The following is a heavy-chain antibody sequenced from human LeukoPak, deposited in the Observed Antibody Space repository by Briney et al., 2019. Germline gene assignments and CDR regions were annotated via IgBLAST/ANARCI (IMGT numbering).Heavy chain of an antibody. J-gene: IGHJ6*04. V-gene: IGHV1-18*01. CDR3: ARVRLGNSSPYYYGMDV. CDR1: GYTFTSYG. Sequence: ASVKVSFKASGYTFTSYGISSVRQAPGQRLEWMGWINANKGNTNYAHKLQGRVNMITDTSKSTAYMELRSLRSDDKAVYYCARVRLGNSSPYYYGMDVWGKGTTVTVSS. D-gene: IGHD6-13*01. CDR2: INANKGNT.